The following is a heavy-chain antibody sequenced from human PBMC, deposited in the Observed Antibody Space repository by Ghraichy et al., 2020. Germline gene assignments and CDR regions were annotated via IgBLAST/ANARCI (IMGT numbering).Heavy chain of an antibody. CDR1: GFTFSSYS. CDR3: ASQVPRDFWSGYYTGVEWFDP. J-gene: IGHJ5*02. Sequence: GGSLRLSCAASGFTFSSYSMNWVRQAPGKGLEWVSPISSSSSYIYYADSVKGRFTISRDNAKNSLYLQMNSLRAEDTAVYYCASQVPRDFWSGYYTGVEWFDPWGQGTLVTVSS. CDR2: ISSSSSYI. D-gene: IGHD3-3*01. V-gene: IGHV3-21*01.